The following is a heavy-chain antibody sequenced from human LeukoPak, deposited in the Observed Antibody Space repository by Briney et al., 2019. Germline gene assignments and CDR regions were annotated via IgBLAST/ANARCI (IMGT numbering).Heavy chain of an antibody. V-gene: IGHV1-18*01. Sequence: GASVKVSCKPSGYTFNTYGITWVGQAPGQGLEWMGWISPYNGNTNYAQKFQGRVTLTTDTSTSTAYMELRSLRSDDTAVYYCARGPHERSGYPDDWGQGTLVTVSS. J-gene: IGHJ4*02. CDR1: GYTFNTYG. D-gene: IGHD3-22*01. CDR2: ISPYNGNT. CDR3: ARGPHERSGYPDD.